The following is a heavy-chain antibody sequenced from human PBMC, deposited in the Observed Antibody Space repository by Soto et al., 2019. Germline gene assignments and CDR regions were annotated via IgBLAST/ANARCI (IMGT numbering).Heavy chain of an antibody. V-gene: IGHV3-15*01. J-gene: IGHJ6*02. CDR3: TTYSTVTPYGVDV. Sequence: SLRLSCSASGFTFSNAWISWVRQAPGKGLEWVGRVKSKTDGGTTDYAASVKGRFTISRDDSEKTLYLQMNSLKTEDTAVYYCTTYSTVTPYGVDVWGRGTTVTVSS. CDR2: VKSKTDGGTT. D-gene: IGHD4-17*01. CDR1: GFTFSNAW.